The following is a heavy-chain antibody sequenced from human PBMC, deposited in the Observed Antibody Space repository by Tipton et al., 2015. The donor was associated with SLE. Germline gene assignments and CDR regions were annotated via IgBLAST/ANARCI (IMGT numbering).Heavy chain of an antibody. CDR2: INQYGGEK. Sequence: GSLRLSCAASGFTFSTYWMSWVRQAPGKGLEWVANINQYGGEKYYVASVEGRFTISRDNAKNSLYLQTDSLRAEDTAVYYCARSPYSNFDYFDYWGQGTLVSVSS. V-gene: IGHV3-7*01. CDR1: GFTFSTYW. J-gene: IGHJ4*02. CDR3: ARSPYSNFDYFDY. D-gene: IGHD4-11*01.